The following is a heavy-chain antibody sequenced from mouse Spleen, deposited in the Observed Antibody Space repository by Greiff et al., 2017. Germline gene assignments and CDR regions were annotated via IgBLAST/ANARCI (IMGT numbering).Heavy chain of an antibody. D-gene: IGHD2-4*01. CDR2: IHPNSGST. CDR3: ARRDYDDGAFDY. J-gene: IGHJ2*01. CDR1: GYTFTSYW. V-gene: IGHV1-64*01. Sequence: QVHVKQPGAELVKPGASVKLSCKASGYTFTSYWMHWVKQRPGQGLEWIGMIHPNSGSTNYNEKFKSKATLTVDKSSSTAYMQLSSLTSEDSAVYYCARRDYDDGAFDYWGQGTTLTVSS.